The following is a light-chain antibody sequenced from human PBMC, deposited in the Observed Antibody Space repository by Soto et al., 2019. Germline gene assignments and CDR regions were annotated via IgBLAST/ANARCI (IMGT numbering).Light chain of an antibody. CDR3: QQYGRSPWT. V-gene: IGKV3-20*01. J-gene: IGKJ1*01. Sequence: EIVLTQSPGPLSLSPGERATLSCRASQSVSSSYLAWYQQKPGQAPRPLIYGAYSRAIGIPDRFSGSGSGTDFALTISRPEPEDFAVYYCQQYGRSPWTFGQGTNVEIK. CDR2: GAY. CDR1: QSVSSSY.